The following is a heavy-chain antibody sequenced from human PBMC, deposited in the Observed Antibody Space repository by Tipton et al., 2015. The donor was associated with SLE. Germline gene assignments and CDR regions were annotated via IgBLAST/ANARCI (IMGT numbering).Heavy chain of an antibody. CDR1: GFTFSSYE. J-gene: IGHJ4*02. CDR3: AITSVDFWSGYYN. Sequence: QLVQSGGGLVQPGGSLRLSCAASGFTFSSYEMNWVRQAPGKGLEWVSYISSSGSTIYYADSVKGRFTISRDNAKNSLYLQMNSLRAEDTAVYYCAITSVDFWSGYYNWGQGTLVTVSS. V-gene: IGHV3-48*03. CDR2: ISSSGSTI. D-gene: IGHD3-3*01.